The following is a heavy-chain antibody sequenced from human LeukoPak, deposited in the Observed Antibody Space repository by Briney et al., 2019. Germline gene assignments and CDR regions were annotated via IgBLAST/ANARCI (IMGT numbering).Heavy chain of an antibody. Sequence: GGPLRLSCAASGFTFSNAWMSWVRQGPGKGLEWVGRIKSKTDGGTTDYAAPVKGRFTISRDDSKNTLYLQMNSLKTEDTAVYYCTTEGSGNYYGSGSSYYYYGMDVWGKGTTVTVSS. CDR1: GFTFSNAW. V-gene: IGHV3-15*01. CDR2: IKSKTDGGTT. J-gene: IGHJ6*04. D-gene: IGHD3-10*01. CDR3: TTEGSGNYYGSGSSYYYYGMDV.